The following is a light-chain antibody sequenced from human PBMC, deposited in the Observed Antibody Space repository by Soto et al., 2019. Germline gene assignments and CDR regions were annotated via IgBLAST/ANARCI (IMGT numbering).Light chain of an antibody. V-gene: IGKV3-20*01. Sequence: EIVLAPSPGTLSLSPGQGATLSCRASQSVSNNFLVWYQHKPGQAPRVLIDGASRRATGIPDRFSGSGSETDFTLMISRLEPEDFAGSCCQQYGSSPNSFGQGTRREL. CDR2: GAS. J-gene: IGKJ5*01. CDR1: QSVSNNF. CDR3: QQYGSSPNS.